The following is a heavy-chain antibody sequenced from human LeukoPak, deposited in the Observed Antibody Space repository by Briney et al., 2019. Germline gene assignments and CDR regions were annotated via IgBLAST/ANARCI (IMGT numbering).Heavy chain of an antibody. CDR3: ATALTRGWDN. Sequence: PGGSLRLSCAASGFTFSNCWMSWVRQAPGKGLEWVANIERDGSEKYYVDSVKGRFTISTDNAKNSLFLQMISLRAEDTAVYYCATALTRGWDNWGQGTLVTVSS. J-gene: IGHJ4*02. CDR2: IERDGSEK. D-gene: IGHD6-19*01. V-gene: IGHV3-7*01. CDR1: GFTFSNCW.